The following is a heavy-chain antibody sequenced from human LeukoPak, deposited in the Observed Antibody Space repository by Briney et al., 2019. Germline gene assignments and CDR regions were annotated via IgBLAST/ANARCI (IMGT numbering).Heavy chain of an antibody. CDR1: GVSISSSSYY. Sequence: SETLSLTCTVSGVSISSSSYYWGWIRQPPGKGLEWIGSIYYSGSTYYNPSLKSRVTISVDTSKNQFSLKLTSVTAADTAVYYCARSGYREGADALDIWGQGTMVSVSS. CDR3: ARSGYREGADALDI. V-gene: IGHV4-39*07. D-gene: IGHD5-18*01. J-gene: IGHJ3*02. CDR2: IYYSGST.